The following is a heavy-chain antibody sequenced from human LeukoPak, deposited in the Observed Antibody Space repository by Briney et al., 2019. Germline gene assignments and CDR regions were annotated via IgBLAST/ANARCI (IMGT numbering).Heavy chain of an antibody. J-gene: IGHJ5*02. CDR1: GFTFSRYW. D-gene: IGHD4-17*01. Sequence: GGSLRLSXAASGFTFSRYWMHWVGQAPGKGLVWVSRINSDGSRISYADSVKGRFTISRDNAKNTLYLQMNSLRAEDTAVYYCARDADYGDWGGIDPWGQGTLVTVSS. CDR2: INSDGSRI. V-gene: IGHV3-74*01. CDR3: ARDADYGDWGGIDP.